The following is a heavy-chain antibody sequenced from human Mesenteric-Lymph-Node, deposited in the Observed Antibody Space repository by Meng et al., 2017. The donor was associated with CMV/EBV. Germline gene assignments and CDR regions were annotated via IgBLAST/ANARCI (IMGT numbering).Heavy chain of an antibody. CDR3: ASGWYHY. CDR2: TRNKANSYTT. D-gene: IGHD6-19*01. CDR1: GFTFSDHY. J-gene: IGHJ4*02. Sequence: GGSLRLSCAASGFTFSDHYMDWVRQAPGKGLEWVGRTRNKANSYTTEYAASVKGRFTISRDDSKNSLYLQMNSLKTEDTAVYYCASGWYHYWGQGTLVTVSS. V-gene: IGHV3-72*01.